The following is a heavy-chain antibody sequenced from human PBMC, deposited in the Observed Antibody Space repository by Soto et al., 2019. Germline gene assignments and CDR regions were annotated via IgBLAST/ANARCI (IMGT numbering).Heavy chain of an antibody. CDR3: ARAHPYYYDSSGYQYYFDY. CDR2: IIPIFGTA. D-gene: IGHD3-22*01. CDR1: GGTFSSYT. Sequence: ASVKVSCKASGGTFSSYTISWVRQAPGQGLEWMGGIIPIFGTANYAQKFQGRVTITADESTSTAYMELSSLRSEDTAVYYCARAHPYYYDSSGYQYYFDYWGQGTLVTVS. V-gene: IGHV1-69*13. J-gene: IGHJ4*02.